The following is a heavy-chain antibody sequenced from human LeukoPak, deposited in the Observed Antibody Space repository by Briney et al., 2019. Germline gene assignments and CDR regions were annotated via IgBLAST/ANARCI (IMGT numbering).Heavy chain of an antibody. Sequence: GGSLRLSCAASGFTVSHAWMSWVRQAPGKGLEWVGRIKSKTDGGTTDYAAPVKGRFTISRDDSKNTLYLQMNSLKTEDTAVYYCTTSRYYDFWSGYPGDYYYYMDVWGKGTTVTVSS. CDR2: IKSKTDGGTT. D-gene: IGHD3-3*01. V-gene: IGHV3-15*01. CDR1: GFTVSHAW. J-gene: IGHJ6*03. CDR3: TTSRYYDFWSGYPGDYYYYMDV.